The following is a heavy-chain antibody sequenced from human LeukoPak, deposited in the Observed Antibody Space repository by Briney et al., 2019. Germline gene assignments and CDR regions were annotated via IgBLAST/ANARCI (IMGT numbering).Heavy chain of an antibody. V-gene: IGHV1-69*05. CDR1: GGTFSSYA. CDR3: ARASGYDWGVDY. D-gene: IGHD5-12*01. J-gene: IGHJ4*02. Sequence: SVKVSCKASGGTFSSYAISWVRQAPGQGLEWMGRIIPIFGTANYAQKFQGGVTITTDESTSTAYMELSSLRSEDTAVYYCARASGYDWGVDYWGQGTLVTVSS. CDR2: IIPIFGTA.